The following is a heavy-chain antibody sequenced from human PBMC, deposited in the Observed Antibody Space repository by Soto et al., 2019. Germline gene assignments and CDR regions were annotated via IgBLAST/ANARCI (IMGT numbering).Heavy chain of an antibody. CDR2: ISPYSGYT. J-gene: IGHJ4*02. CDR1: GYSFMKYG. CDR3: AREASVLIPAAQPSRFDS. Sequence: ASVKVSCKGFGYSFMKYGINGVRQAPGQGLEWVGWISPYSGYTHSAQKFHGRLTLTTDTAASTAYMELRILRSADTALYYCAREASVLIPAAQPSRFDSWGQGTLVTVSS. V-gene: IGHV1-18*01. D-gene: IGHD2-2*01.